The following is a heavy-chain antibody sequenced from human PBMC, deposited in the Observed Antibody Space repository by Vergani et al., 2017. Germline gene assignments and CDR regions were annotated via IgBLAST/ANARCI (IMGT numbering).Heavy chain of an antibody. CDR2: IYPGDSDT. J-gene: IGHJ3*02. V-gene: IGHV5-51*01. CDR1: GYIFTSYW. CDR3: ARREYYYDSSGYGSDAFDI. Sequence: EVQLVPSGAEVKTPGASLKISCKGSGYIFTSYWIGWVRQMPGKGLEWMGIIYPGDSDTRYSPSFQGQVTISADKSISTAYLQWSSLKASDTAMYYCARREYYYDSSGYGSDAFDIWGQGTMVTVSS. D-gene: IGHD3-22*01.